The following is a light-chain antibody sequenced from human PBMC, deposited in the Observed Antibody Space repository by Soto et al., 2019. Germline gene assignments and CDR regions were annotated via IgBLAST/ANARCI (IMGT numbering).Light chain of an antibody. Sequence: QSVLTQPPSASGAPGQSVTISCTGTSSDVGGYNYVSWYQQYPGKAPKLMIYEVTKRPSGVPDRISGSKSGNTASLTVSGLQAEDEADYHCSSYAGSYNLVLGGGTKVTVL. V-gene: IGLV2-8*01. CDR2: EVT. CDR3: SSYAGSYNLV. J-gene: IGLJ2*01. CDR1: SSDVGGYNY.